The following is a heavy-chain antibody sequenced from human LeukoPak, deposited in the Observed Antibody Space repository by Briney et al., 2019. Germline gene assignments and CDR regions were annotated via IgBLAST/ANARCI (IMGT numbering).Heavy chain of an antibody. CDR1: GYTFTSYD. CDR2: MNPNSGNT. CDR3: ARWMATISNFDY. V-gene: IGHV1-8*03. D-gene: IGHD5-24*01. Sequence: ASVKVSCKASGYTFTSYDINWVRQATGQGLEWMGWMNPNSGNTGYAQKFQGRVTITRNTSISTAYMELSGLRSGDTAVYYCARWMATISNFDYWGQGTLVTVSS. J-gene: IGHJ4*02.